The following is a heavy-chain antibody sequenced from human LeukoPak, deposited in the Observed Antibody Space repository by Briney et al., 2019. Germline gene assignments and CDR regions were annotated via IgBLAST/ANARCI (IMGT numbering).Heavy chain of an antibody. D-gene: IGHD3-9*01. CDR3: AKARAGYYDILTGLVH. CDR1: GGTFSSYA. J-gene: IGHJ5*02. V-gene: IGHV1-69*01. Sequence: GSSVKVSCKASGGTFSSYAIRWVRQAPGQGLEWMGGIIPIFGTANYAQKFQGRVTITADESTSTAYMELSSLRAEDTAVYYCAKARAGYYDILTGLVHWGQGTLVTVSS. CDR2: IIPIFGTA.